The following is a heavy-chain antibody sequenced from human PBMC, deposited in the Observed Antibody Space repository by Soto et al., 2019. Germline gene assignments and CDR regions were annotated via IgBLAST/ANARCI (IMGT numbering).Heavy chain of an antibody. CDR3: ARDIVVVPAAISHYYGMDV. CDR2: ISAYNGNT. CDR1: GYTFTSYG. J-gene: IGHJ6*02. D-gene: IGHD2-2*02. V-gene: IGHV1-18*01. Sequence: QVQLMQSGAEVKKPGASVKVSCKASGYTFTSYGISWVRQAPGQGLEWMGWISAYNGNTNYAQKLQGRVTMTTDTSTSTAYMELRSLRSDDTAVYYCARDIVVVPAAISHYYGMDVWGQGTTVTVSS.